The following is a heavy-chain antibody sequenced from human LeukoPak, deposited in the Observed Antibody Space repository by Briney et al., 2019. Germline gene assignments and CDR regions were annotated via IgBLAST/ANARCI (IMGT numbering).Heavy chain of an antibody. V-gene: IGHV4-4*09. Sequence: PSETLSLTCTVSGGSISSYYWSWIRQPPGKGLEWIGYIYTSGSTNYNPSLKSRVTISVDTSKNQFSLKLSSVTAADTVVYYCARGTESLDYWGQGTLVTVSS. CDR1: GGSISSYY. D-gene: IGHD1-14*01. CDR3: ARGTESLDY. J-gene: IGHJ4*02. CDR2: IYTSGST.